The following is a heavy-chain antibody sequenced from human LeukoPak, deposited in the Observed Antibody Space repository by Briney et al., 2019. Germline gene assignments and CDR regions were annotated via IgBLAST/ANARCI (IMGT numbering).Heavy chain of an antibody. Sequence: AGGSLRLSCAASEFPFNGYWMSWVSQAPGKRLECVANINQDGSEKYYVDSVRGRFTISRDNAKNSLYLQMNSLRAEDTAVYYCARVEWGAKGNWFDPWGQGTLVTVSS. CDR1: EFPFNGYW. V-gene: IGHV3-7*01. CDR3: ARVEWGAKGNWFDP. CDR2: INQDGSEK. J-gene: IGHJ5*02. D-gene: IGHD1-26*01.